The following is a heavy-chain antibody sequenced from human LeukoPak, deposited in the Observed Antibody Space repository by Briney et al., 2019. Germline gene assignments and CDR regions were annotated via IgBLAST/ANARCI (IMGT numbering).Heavy chain of an antibody. J-gene: IGHJ4*02. Sequence: GESLKISCQAPGYTFTNHWVAWVRQVPGKGLEWLGIINPYDADTRYGPSFEGQVTISADKSINTAFLQWRSLKASDTAIYFCARGTGGYQYDYWGQGIRVIVSS. CDR3: ARGTGGYQYDY. CDR2: INPYDADT. D-gene: IGHD2-2*01. CDR1: GYTFTNHW. V-gene: IGHV5-51*01.